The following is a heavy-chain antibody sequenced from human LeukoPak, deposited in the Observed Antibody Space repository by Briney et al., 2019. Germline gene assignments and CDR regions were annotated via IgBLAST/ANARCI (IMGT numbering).Heavy chain of an antibody. D-gene: IGHD6-25*01. CDR3: TRSSAGFDY. CDR2: IKPDGSQR. CDR1: GFTFSSSW. J-gene: IGHJ4*02. Sequence: GGSLRLSCAASGFTFSSSWMSWDRQAPGKGLEWVANIKPDGSQRYYVDSVKGRFTISRDNAENSVHLQMNSLRAEDTAIYFCTRSSAGFDYWGQGILVTVSS. V-gene: IGHV3-7*01.